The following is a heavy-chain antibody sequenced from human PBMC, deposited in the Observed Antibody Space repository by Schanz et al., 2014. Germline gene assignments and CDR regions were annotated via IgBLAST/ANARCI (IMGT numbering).Heavy chain of an antibody. J-gene: IGHJ2*01. CDR1: RYTFNTYG. D-gene: IGHD3-16*01. Sequence: QVQLVQSGAEVKKPGASVKVSCEASRYTFNTYGLNWVRQAPGQGLEWMGWISAYTNNTNYAQKVQDRVIFTTDTSANTAYMELRSLRSDDTAHYYCVRVPSRDVSFDLWGRGTLVTVSS. CDR2: ISAYTNNT. CDR3: VRVPSRDVSFDL. V-gene: IGHV1-18*01.